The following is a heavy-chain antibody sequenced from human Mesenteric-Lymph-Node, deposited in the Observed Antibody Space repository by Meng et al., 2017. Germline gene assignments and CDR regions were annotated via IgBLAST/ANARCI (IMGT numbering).Heavy chain of an antibody. CDR2: INHSGST. J-gene: IGHJ4*02. CDR1: GGSFSGYY. Sequence: SETLSLTCAVYGGSFSGYYWSWIRQPPGKGLEWIGEINHSGSTNYNPSLKSRVTISVDTSKNQFSLKLSSVTAADTAVYYCARGLKSSSAFDYWGQGTLVTGAS. V-gene: IGHV4-34*01. CDR3: ARGLKSSSAFDY.